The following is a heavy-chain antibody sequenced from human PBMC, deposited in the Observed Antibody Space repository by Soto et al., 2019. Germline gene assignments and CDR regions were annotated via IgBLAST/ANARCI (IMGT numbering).Heavy chain of an antibody. Sequence: SQTLSLTCDISGDSVSSNSAAWNWIRQSPSRGLEWLGRTYYRSKWYNDYAVSVKSRITINPDTSKNQLTLELNSVTPEDTAVYYCARRPRAHYGMDVWGQGTTVTVSS. CDR1: GDSVSSNSAA. CDR2: TYYRSKWYN. V-gene: IGHV6-1*01. CDR3: ARRPRAHYGMDV. D-gene: IGHD3-10*01. J-gene: IGHJ6*02.